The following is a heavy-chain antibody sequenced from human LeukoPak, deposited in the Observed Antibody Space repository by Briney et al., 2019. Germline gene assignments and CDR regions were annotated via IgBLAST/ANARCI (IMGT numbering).Heavy chain of an antibody. V-gene: IGHV3-23*01. CDR1: GFTFSSYA. Sequence: GGSLRLSCAASGFTFSSYAMSWVRQAPGKGLEWVSAISGSGGSTYYADSVKGRFTISRDNSKNTLYLQMNSLRAEDTAVYYCAKGTRIAVAGFSGDYWGQGTLVTVSS. D-gene: IGHD6-19*01. CDR2: ISGSGGST. CDR3: AKGTRIAVAGFSGDY. J-gene: IGHJ4*02.